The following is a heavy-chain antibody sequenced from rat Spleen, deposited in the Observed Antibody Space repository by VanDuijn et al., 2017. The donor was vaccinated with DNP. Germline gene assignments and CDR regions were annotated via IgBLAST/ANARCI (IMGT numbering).Heavy chain of an antibody. J-gene: IGHJ3*01. V-gene: IGHV5-25*01. CDR3: ASHGTDWFAY. Sequence: EVQLVESGGGLVQPGRSLKLSCAASGFNFSNYYMAWVRQAPKRGLEWVATISSSGDRPYYPDSVKGRFTISRDNTKNSLYLQIDSLQSEDTATYCCASHGTDWFAYWGQGTLVTVSS. CDR2: ISSSGDRP. CDR1: GFNFSNYY.